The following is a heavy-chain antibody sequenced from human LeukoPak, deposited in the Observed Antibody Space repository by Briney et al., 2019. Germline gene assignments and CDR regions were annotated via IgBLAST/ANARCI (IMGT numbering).Heavy chain of an antibody. CDR3: AKNWDRLDS. CDR1: GFSFSNYV. J-gene: IGHJ4*02. D-gene: IGHD1-14*01. Sequence: GGSLRLSCAASGFSFSNYVLHWVRQAPGKGLEWVALISYDGSDKYYADSVKGRFTISRDNSKNTLSLQMSSLRQEDTAVYYCAKNWDRLDSWGQGTLVTVSS. CDR2: ISYDGSDK. V-gene: IGHV3-30*18.